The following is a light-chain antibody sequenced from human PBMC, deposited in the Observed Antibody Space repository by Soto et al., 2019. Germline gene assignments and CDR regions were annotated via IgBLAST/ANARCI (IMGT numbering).Light chain of an antibody. CDR1: NSDVGGYDF. J-gene: IGLJ2*01. CDR2: EVT. V-gene: IGLV2-23*02. CDR3: CSYAGSSTVV. Sequence: QSALTQPASVSGSPGQSITIFCTGTNSDVGGYDFVSWYQQHPGKAPKLLIYEVTNRPSGVSDRFSGSKSGNTASLSIYGLQAEDEADYYCCSYAGSSTVVFGGGTKLTVL.